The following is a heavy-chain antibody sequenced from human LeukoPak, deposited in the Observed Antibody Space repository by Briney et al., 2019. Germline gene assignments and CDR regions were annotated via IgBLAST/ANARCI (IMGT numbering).Heavy chain of an antibody. D-gene: IGHD6-19*01. CDR1: GFTFSSYS. Sequence: GGSLRLSCAASGFTFSSYSMNWVRQAPGKGLEWVSSISSSSSYIYYADSVKGRFTFSRDNAKNSLYLQMNSLRAEDTAVYYCARAEQWLAYYFDYWGQGTLVTVSS. CDR3: ARAEQWLAYYFDY. V-gene: IGHV3-21*01. J-gene: IGHJ4*02. CDR2: ISSSSSYI.